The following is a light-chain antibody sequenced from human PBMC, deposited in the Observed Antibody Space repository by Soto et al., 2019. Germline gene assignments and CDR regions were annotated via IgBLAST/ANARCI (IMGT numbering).Light chain of an antibody. V-gene: IGKV2-40*01. J-gene: IGKJ1*01. Sequence: DIVMTQTPLSLPVSPGEPASISCRSSQTLLDSDDGNTYLDWYLQKPGQSPQLLIYGISSRASGVPDRFSGSWSGTDFTLSITRVEAGDVGVFYCMHRKEFPWTFGQGTKVEIK. CDR1: QTLLDSDDGNTY. CDR3: MHRKEFPWT. CDR2: GIS.